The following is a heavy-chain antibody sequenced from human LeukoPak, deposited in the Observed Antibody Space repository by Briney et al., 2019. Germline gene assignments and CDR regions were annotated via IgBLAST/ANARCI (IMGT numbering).Heavy chain of an antibody. D-gene: IGHD5-24*01. V-gene: IGHV1-69*05. Sequence: SVKVSCKASGGTFSSYAISWVRQAPGQELEWMGGIIPIFGTANYAQKFQGRVTITTDESTSTAYMELSSLRSEDTAVYYCARDGYNPDYYYYYMDVWGKGTTVTVSS. J-gene: IGHJ6*03. CDR2: IIPIFGTA. CDR3: ARDGYNPDYYYYYMDV. CDR1: GGTFSSYA.